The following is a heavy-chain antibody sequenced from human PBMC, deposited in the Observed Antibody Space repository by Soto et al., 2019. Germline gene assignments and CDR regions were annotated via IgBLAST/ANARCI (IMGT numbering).Heavy chain of an antibody. J-gene: IGHJ4*02. CDR1: GSRFSNYV. D-gene: IGHD2-2*02. Sequence: ASVKVSCKVSGSRFSNYVISWVRQAPGHGLEWLGRIIPIFNSTKYAQSFQGRVTITADKSTSTASLELSSLRSDDTAVYYCAREGRGKKAGYNGLVSLGYWGQGPMVTV. CDR3: AREGRGKKAGYNGLVSLGY. V-gene: IGHV1-69*06. CDR2: IIPIFNST.